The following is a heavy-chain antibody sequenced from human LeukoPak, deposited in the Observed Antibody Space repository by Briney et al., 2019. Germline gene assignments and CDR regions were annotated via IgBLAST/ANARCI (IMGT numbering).Heavy chain of an antibody. CDR2: INHSGST. Sequence: PGGSLRLSCAASGFTFSDFYMSWIRQPPGKGLEWIGEINHSGSTNYNPSLKSRVTISVDTSKNQFSLKLSSVTAADTAVYYCARTRAGGMLDIWGQGTMVTVSS. CDR3: ARTRAGGMLDI. J-gene: IGHJ3*02. CDR1: GFTFSDFY. V-gene: IGHV4-34*01. D-gene: IGHD3-10*01.